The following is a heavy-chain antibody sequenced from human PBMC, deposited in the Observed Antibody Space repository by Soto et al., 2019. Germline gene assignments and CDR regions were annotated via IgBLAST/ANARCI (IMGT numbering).Heavy chain of an antibody. CDR1: GFTISSSSYY. D-gene: IGHD2-8*01. CDR2: VYYSGST. CDR3: ARPARTNGVINWFDP. V-gene: IGHV4-39*01. Sequence: SETLSLTCTVSGFTISSSSYYWGRHRQPRGKGLEWIGSVYYSGSTYYNPSLKSRVTISVDTSKNQFSLQLSSVTASDTALYYCARPARTNGVINWFDPWGQGTRVTSPQ. J-gene: IGHJ5*02.